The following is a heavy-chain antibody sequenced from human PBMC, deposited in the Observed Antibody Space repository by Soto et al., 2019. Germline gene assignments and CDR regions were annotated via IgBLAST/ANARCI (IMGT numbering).Heavy chain of an antibody. CDR2: IYNSGAT. V-gene: IGHV4-59*11. Sequence: SETLSLTCTVSGGSISSHYLNWIRQPPGKGLEWIGYIYNSGATNYNPSLKSRVTISVDTSKNQLSLRLTSVTAADTAVYFCGRDPNAGVVGVRGQGTMVTVSS. D-gene: IGHD2-2*01. CDR1: GGSISSHY. CDR3: GRDPNAGVVGV. J-gene: IGHJ3*01.